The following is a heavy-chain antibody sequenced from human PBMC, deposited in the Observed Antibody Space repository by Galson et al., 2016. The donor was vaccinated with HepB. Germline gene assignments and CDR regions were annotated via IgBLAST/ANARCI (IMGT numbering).Heavy chain of an antibody. J-gene: IGHJ6*04. D-gene: IGHD6-13*01. Sequence: SVKVSCKASGYTFTGYYMHWVRQAPGQGLEWMGWINPNSGGTNYAQKFQGRVTMTRDTSISTAYMELSRLRSDDTAVYYCASGSRDSSSWSSYGMDVWGKGTTVTVSS. CDR1: GYTFTGYY. CDR2: INPNSGGT. V-gene: IGHV1-2*02. CDR3: ASGSRDSSSWSSYGMDV.